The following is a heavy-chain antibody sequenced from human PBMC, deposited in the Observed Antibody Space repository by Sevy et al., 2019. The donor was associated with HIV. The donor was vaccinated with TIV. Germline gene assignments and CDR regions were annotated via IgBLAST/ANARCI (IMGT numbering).Heavy chain of an antibody. CDR2: INHSGST. V-gene: IGHV4-34*01. D-gene: IGHD1-1*01. J-gene: IGHJ4*02. CDR3: ARAYNGDYFDY. CDR1: GGSFSGYY. Sequence: SETLSLTCAVYGGSFSGYYWSWIRQPPGKGLEWIGEINHSGSTNYNPSLKSRVTISIDTSKNQFSLKLSSVTAADTAVYYCARAYNGDYFDYWGQGTLVTVSS.